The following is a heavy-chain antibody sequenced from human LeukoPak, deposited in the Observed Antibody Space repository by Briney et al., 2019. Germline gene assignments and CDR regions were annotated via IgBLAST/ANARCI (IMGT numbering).Heavy chain of an antibody. CDR1: GYSISSGYY. J-gene: IGHJ4*02. Sequence: PSETLSLTCTVSGYSISSGYYWGWIRQPPGKGLEWIGYIYYRGSTNYNPSLKSRVTISVDTSKNQFSLKVSSVTAADTAVYYCARAGESGYDYSDYWGLGTLVTVSS. V-gene: IGHV4-61*01. D-gene: IGHD5-12*01. CDR2: IYYRGST. CDR3: ARAGESGYDYSDY.